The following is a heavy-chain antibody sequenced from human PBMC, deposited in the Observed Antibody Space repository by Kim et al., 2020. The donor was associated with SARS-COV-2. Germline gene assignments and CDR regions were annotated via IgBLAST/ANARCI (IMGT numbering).Heavy chain of an antibody. V-gene: IGHV3-30*04. CDR3: ARGLWFGELLL. D-gene: IGHD3-10*01. Sequence: LSLTCAASGFTFSSYAMHWVRQAPGKGLEWVAVISYDGSNKYYADSVKGRFTISRDNSKNTLYLQMNSLRAEDTAVYYCARGLWFGELLLWGQGTLV. CDR2: ISYDGSNK. CDR1: GFTFSSYA. J-gene: IGHJ4*02.